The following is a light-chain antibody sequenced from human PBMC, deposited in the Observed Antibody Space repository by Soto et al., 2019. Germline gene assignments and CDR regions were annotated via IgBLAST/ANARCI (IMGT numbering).Light chain of an antibody. J-gene: IGLJ1*01. CDR1: RGDVGGYNY. CDR2: EVS. CDR3: SSYTSSSTYV. Sequence: QSLLTQPASLSGSPERSNPIPCTGPRGDVGGYNYVSGFQHHPGKAPKLMIYEVSNRPSGVSNRFSGSKSGNTASLTISGLQAEDEADYYCSSYTSSSTYVFGTGTKVTVL. V-gene: IGLV2-14*01.